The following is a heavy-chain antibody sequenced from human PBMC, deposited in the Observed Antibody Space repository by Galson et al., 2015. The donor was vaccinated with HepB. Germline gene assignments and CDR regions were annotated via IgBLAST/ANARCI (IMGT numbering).Heavy chain of an antibody. V-gene: IGHV3-7*04. CDR3: ARANEYSRELGYYYYGMDV. CDR1: GLIETGNW. Sequence: SLRLSCAVSGLIETGNWMHWVRQAPGKGLEWVANIKEDGSENYYVDSVKGRFTISRDNAKNTLFLEMNSLRDEDTAVYYCARANEYSRELGYYYYGMDVWGQGTTVTVSS. CDR2: IKEDGSEN. J-gene: IGHJ6*02. D-gene: IGHD6-6*01.